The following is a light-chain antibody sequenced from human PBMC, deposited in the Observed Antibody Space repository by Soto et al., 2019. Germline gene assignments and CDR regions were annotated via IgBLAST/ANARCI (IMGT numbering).Light chain of an antibody. J-gene: IGLJ2*01. V-gene: IGLV2-14*01. CDR3: SSYTSSSTLV. Sequence: QSALTQPASVSGSPGQSITMSCTGTSSDVGGYNYVSWYQQHPGKAPKLMIYDVTTRPSGVSNRISGSQSGNTASLTISGLQAEDEADYYCSSYTSSSTLVFGGGTKLTVL. CDR2: DVT. CDR1: SSDVGGYNY.